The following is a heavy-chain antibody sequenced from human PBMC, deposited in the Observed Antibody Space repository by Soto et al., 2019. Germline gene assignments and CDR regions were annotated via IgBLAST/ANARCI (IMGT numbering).Heavy chain of an antibody. V-gene: IGHV4-30-4*01. D-gene: IGHD1-7*01. J-gene: IGHJ1*01. CDR2: IFYSGDT. CDR1: GASVNTGDYY. Sequence: VQLQGSGPGLLKPSQTLSLTCTVSGASVNTGDYYWSYIRQPPGKGLEWLGYIFYSGDTYYNPSLKSRATISLTTSRRQFSLTLTSVTDADTALYYCVGTGTTDDFWGQGTLVTVSS. CDR3: VGTGTTDDF.